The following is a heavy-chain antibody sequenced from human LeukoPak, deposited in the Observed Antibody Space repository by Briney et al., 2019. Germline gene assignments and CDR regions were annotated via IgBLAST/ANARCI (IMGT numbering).Heavy chain of an antibody. CDR2: ISSSGSTI. Sequence: GGSLRLSCAASGFTFSSYEMNWVRQAPGKGLEWVSYISSSGSTIYYADSVKGRFTISRDNAKNSLYLQMNSLRAEDTAVYYCASPSSGQSFDIWGQGTMVTVSS. CDR1: GFTFSSYE. D-gene: IGHD6-19*01. J-gene: IGHJ3*02. V-gene: IGHV3-48*03. CDR3: ASPSSGQSFDI.